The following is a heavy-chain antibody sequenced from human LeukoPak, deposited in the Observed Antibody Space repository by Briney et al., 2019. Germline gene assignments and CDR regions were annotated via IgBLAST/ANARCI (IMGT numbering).Heavy chain of an antibody. CDR3: ARYSGTYRDY. J-gene: IGHJ4*02. CDR2: ISSSSTYI. CDR1: GFTFNSSA. D-gene: IGHD1-26*01. Sequence: GGSLRLSCAASGFTFNSSAMTWVRQAPGKGLEWVSSISSSSTYIFYADSVKGRFAISRDNAKNSLYLQMSSLRAEGTAVYYCARYSGTYRDYWGQGTLVTVSS. V-gene: IGHV3-21*01.